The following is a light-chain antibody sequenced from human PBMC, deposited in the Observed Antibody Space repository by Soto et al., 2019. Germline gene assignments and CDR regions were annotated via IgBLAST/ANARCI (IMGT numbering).Light chain of an antibody. Sequence: EIVLTQSPDTLSLSPGERATLSCRASQSVSSSYLAWYQQKPGQAPRLLIYDASNRATGIPARFSGSGSGTDFTLTISSLEPEDFAVYYCQQRSNWLTFGGGTKVDIK. CDR3: QQRSNWLT. CDR2: DAS. CDR1: QSVSSSY. J-gene: IGKJ4*01. V-gene: IGKV3D-20*02.